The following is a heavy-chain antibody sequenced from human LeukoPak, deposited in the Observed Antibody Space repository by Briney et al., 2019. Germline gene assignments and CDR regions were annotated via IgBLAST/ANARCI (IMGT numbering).Heavy chain of an antibody. CDR1: GYTFTSYD. V-gene: IGHV1-8*01. CDR2: MNPNSGNT. J-gene: IGHJ4*02. Sequence: ASVKVSCKASGYTFTSYDINWVRQATGQGLEWMGWMNPNSGNTGYAQKFKERVTITRDTSTTTAYMELSSLRSEDTAVYYCATGAYDGSQIDYWGQGTLVTVSS. CDR3: ATGAYDGSQIDY. D-gene: IGHD3-22*01.